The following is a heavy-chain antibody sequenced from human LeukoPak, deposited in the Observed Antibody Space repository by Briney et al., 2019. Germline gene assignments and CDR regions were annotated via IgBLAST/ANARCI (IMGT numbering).Heavy chain of an antibody. CDR2: ISYDGSNK. CDR3: AGVESTVTTVSPFDY. CDR1: GFTFSSYG. D-gene: IGHD4-17*01. V-gene: IGHV3-30*03. Sequence: GGSLRLSCAASGFTFSSYGMHWVRQAPGKGLEWVAVISYDGSNKYYADSVKGRFTISRDNSKNTLYLQMNSLRAEDTAVYYCAGVESTVTTVSPFDYWGQGTLVTVSS. J-gene: IGHJ4*02.